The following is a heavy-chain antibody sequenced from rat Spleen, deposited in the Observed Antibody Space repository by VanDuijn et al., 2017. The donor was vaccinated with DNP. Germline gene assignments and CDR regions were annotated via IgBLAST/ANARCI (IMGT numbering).Heavy chain of an antibody. D-gene: IGHD5-1*01. CDR1: GFTFSDYY. Sequence: EVQLVESDGGLVQPGRSLKLSCAASGFTFSDYYMAWVRQAPTKGLEWVATITATGGDTYYLDSVKGRFTVSRDNVENTLYLQMNSLRSEDTATYYCTGSQTGRGFAYWGQGTLVTVSS. J-gene: IGHJ3*01. CDR3: TGSQTGRGFAY. CDR2: ITATGGDT. V-gene: IGHV5-25*01.